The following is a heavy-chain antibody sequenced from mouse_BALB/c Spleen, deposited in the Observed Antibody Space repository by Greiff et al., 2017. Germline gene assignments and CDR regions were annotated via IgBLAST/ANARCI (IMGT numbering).Heavy chain of an antibody. D-gene: IGHD1-1*01. CDR2: INPSTGYT. V-gene: IGHV1-7*01. Sequence: VKLMESGAELAKPGASVKMSCKASGYTFTSYWMHWVKQRPGQGLEWIGYINPSTGYTEYNQKFKDKATLTADKSSSTAYMQLSSLTSEDSAVYYCARGETTVLDYWGQGTTLTVSS. CDR1: GYTFTSYW. J-gene: IGHJ2*01. CDR3: ARGETTVLDY.